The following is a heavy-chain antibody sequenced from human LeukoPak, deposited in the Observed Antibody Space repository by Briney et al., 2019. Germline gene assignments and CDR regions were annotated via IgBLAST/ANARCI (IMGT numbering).Heavy chain of an antibody. V-gene: IGHV3-23*01. D-gene: IGHD2-2*01. Sequence: GGSLRLSCAASGFTFRSYAMTWVRQAPGKGLEWVSSISGSGGTTYSADSVKGRFTISRDNSKNTLYLQMNSLRAEDTAVYYCAKDPEDIVVVPAAGPNDYWGQGTLVTVSS. CDR2: ISGSGGTT. CDR1: GFTFRSYA. CDR3: AKDPEDIVVVPAAGPNDY. J-gene: IGHJ4*02.